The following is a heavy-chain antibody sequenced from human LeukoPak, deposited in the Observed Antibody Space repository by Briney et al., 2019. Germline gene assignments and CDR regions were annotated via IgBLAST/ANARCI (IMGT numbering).Heavy chain of an antibody. D-gene: IGHD4-11*01. J-gene: IGHJ5*02. V-gene: IGHV4-59*01. CDR1: GGSISTYY. CDR3: AREGVTHYWFDP. Sequence: PSETLSLTCTVSGGSISTYYWSWIRQPPGKGLEWIGYIYYSGSTNYKPSLKSRVTMSVDTSKNQFSLKLSSVTAADTAVYYCAREGVTHYWFDPWGQGTLVTVSS. CDR2: IYYSGST.